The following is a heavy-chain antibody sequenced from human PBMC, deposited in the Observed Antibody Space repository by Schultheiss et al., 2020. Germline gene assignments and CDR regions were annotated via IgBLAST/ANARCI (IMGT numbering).Heavy chain of an antibody. J-gene: IGHJ4*02. CDR1: GGSFSGYY. CDR2: INHSGST. V-gene: IGHV4-34*01. Sequence: SQPLSLTCAVYGGSFSGYYWSWIRQPPGKGLEWIGEINHSGSTNYNPSLKSRVTISVDTSKNQFSLKLSSVTAADTAVYYCARGRGGYCSGGSCYVDYWGQGTLVTVAS. CDR3: ARGRGGYCSGGSCYVDY. D-gene: IGHD2-15*01.